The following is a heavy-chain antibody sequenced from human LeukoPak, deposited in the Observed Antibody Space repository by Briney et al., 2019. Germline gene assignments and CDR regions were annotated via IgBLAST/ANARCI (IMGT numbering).Heavy chain of an antibody. CDR1: GCTFSSYA. CDR3: ARGPSYGDLASNTGDY. D-gene: IGHD4-17*01. Sequence: SVKLSCKASGCTFSSYAISWVRQAPGQGLEWLGSIIPILGIANYAQKFQGRVTITADKSKSTAYMELSSLRSEDTAVYYCARGPSYGDLASNTGDYWVQATLVTVSS. V-gene: IGHV1-69*04. CDR2: IIPILGIA. J-gene: IGHJ4*02.